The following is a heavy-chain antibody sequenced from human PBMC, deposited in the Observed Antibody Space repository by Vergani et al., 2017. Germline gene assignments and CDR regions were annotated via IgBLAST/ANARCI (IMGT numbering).Heavy chain of an antibody. CDR1: GFTFDDYA. V-gene: IGHV3-9*01. J-gene: IGHJ4*02. D-gene: IGHD1-26*01. Sequence: EVQLVESGGGLVQPGRSLRLSCAASGFTFDDYAMHWVRQAPGKGLEWVSGISWNSGSTGYADSVKGRFTISRDNAKNSLYLQMNSLRAEDTALYYCAKDIGGATRGVDYWGQGTLVTVSS. CDR3: AKDIGGATRGVDY. CDR2: ISWNSGST.